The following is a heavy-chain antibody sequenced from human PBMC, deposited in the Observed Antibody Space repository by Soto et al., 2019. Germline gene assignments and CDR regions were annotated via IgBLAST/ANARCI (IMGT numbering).Heavy chain of an antibody. Sequence: GWSIRLSCAASGFNLSSYSMNWVLQAPGKGLEWVSSISSSSIYIYYADSVKGRFTISRDNAKNSLYMQMNSLRAEDTAVYYCARGPGDGDSPLFDPWGQGTLVTVSS. D-gene: IGHD1-26*01. CDR3: ARGPGDGDSPLFDP. V-gene: IGHV3-21*01. CDR1: GFNLSSYS. J-gene: IGHJ5*02. CDR2: ISSSSIYI.